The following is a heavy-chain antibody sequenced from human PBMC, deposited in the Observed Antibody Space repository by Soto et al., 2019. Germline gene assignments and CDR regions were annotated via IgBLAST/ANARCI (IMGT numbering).Heavy chain of an antibody. V-gene: IGHV4-61*01. CDR3: ARIDSSGYYLLY. D-gene: IGHD3-22*01. J-gene: IGHJ4*02. CDR1: GGSVSSGSYY. CDR2: IYYSGST. Sequence: TSETLSLTCTVSGGSVSSGSYYWSWIRQPPGKGLEWIGYIYYSGSTNYNPSLKSRVTISVDTSKNQFSLKLSSVTAADTAVYYCARIDSSGYYLLYWGQGTLVTVCS.